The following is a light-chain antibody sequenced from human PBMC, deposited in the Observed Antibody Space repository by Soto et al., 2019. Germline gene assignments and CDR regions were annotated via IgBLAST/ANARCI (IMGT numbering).Light chain of an antibody. CDR1: QSISSW. V-gene: IGKV1-5*03. Sequence: DIQMTQSPSTLSASVGDRVTITCRASQSISSWLAWYQQKPGKAPKLLIYKASSLESGVPSRFSRSGSGTEFTLTISSLQPDDFATYYCQQYNSSPFTFGPGTKVDIK. J-gene: IGKJ3*01. CDR2: KAS. CDR3: QQYNSSPFT.